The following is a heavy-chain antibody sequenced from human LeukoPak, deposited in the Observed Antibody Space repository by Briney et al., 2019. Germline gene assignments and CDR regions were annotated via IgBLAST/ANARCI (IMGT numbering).Heavy chain of an antibody. CDR2: IYVSGST. V-gene: IGHV4-4*07. CDR3: ARDFGERRGFDY. J-gene: IGHJ4*02. CDR1: GGSTSSYY. Sequence: SETLSLTCTVSGGSTSSYYWSWIRQSAGKGLEWIGRIYVSGSTTYNPSLNSRVTMSLDTSKNQFSLKLSSVTAADTAVYYCARDFGERRGFDYWGQGTLVTVSS. D-gene: IGHD3-3*01.